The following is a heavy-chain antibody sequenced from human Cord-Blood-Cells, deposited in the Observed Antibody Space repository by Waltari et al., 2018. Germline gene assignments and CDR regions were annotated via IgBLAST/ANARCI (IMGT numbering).Heavy chain of an antibody. J-gene: IGHJ6*02. D-gene: IGHD4-17*01. V-gene: IGHV3-30*18. CDR3: AKDMTTVTTIYYGMDV. CDR2: ISYDGSNK. Sequence: QVQLVESGGGVVQPGRSLRLSCVASGFPFSSYGMPWVRQAPGKGLGWVAVISYDGSNKYYADSVKGRFTISRDNSKNTLYLQMNSLRAEDTAVYYCAKDMTTVTTIYYGMDVWGQGTTVTVSS. CDR1: GFPFSSYG.